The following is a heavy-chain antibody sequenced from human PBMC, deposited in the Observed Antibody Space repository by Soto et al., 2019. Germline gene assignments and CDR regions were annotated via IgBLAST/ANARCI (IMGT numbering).Heavy chain of an antibody. CDR1: GFTVSSNY. Sequence: QPGGSLRLSSAASGFTVSSNYMSWVRQTPGKGLEWVSVIYSGCITFYADSVKGRFTISRDNSKNTLYLQMNNLRGEDTAVYYCVRDFGISSEGGMDVWGQGTTVTVSS. V-gene: IGHV3-53*01. J-gene: IGHJ6*02. D-gene: IGHD6-6*01. CDR2: IYSGCIT. CDR3: VRDFGISSEGGMDV.